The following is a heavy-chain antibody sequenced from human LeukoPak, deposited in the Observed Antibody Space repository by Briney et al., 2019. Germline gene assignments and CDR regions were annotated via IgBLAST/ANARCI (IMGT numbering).Heavy chain of an antibody. CDR1: GESISGFY. CDR3: ARVAAGTLTH. D-gene: IGHD6-13*01. V-gene: IGHV4-59*01. Sequence: SETLSLTCTVSGESISGFYWNWIRQPPGKGLEWIGYIYYSGSTNYNPSLRSRVTISVDTSKNQFSLKLSSVTAADTAVYYCARVAAGTLTHWGQGTLVTVSS. CDR2: IYYSGST. J-gene: IGHJ4*02.